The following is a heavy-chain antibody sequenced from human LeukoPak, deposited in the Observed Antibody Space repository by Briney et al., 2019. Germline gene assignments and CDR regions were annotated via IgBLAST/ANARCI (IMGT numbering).Heavy chain of an antibody. CDR1: GYTFTSYG. D-gene: IGHD4-17*01. CDR2: ISAYNGNT. CDR3: ARDNDYGDYVKRGYDY. J-gene: IGHJ4*02. Sequence: GASVKVSCKASGYTFTSYGISRVRQAPGQGLEWMGWISAYNGNTNYAQKLQGRVTMTTDTSTSTAYMELRSLRSDDTAVYYCARDNDYGDYVKRGYDYWGQGTLVTVSS. V-gene: IGHV1-18*01.